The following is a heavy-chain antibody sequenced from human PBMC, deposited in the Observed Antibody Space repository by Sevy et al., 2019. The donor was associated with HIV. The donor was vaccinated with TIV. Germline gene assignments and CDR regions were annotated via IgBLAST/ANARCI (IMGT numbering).Heavy chain of an antibody. CDR3: ARMGDYSDSSGYYPLKF. J-gene: IGHJ4*02. Sequence: ASVKVSCKASGYTFTGYYVHWVRQAPGQGLEWMGWINPNNGGTYFAKKFQDSVTLTTDTSVNTAYMELRSLTFDDTAIYCCARMGDYSDSSGYYPLKFWGQGTLVTVSS. V-gene: IGHV1-2*02. CDR2: INPNNGGT. CDR1: GYTFTGYY. D-gene: IGHD3-22*01.